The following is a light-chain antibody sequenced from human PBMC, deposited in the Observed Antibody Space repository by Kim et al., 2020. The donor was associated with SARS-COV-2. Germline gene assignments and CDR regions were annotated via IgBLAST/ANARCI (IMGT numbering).Light chain of an antibody. CDR3: SSFTSRSTRV. J-gene: IGLJ3*02. CDR2: DVT. CDR1: SSDVGDYDY. Sequence: QSVLTQPASVSGSPGQSITISCTGTSSDVGDYDYVSWYQQHPGKAPKLMIYDVTKRPSGVSDRFSGSKSGNTASLTISGLQAEDEADYYCSSFTSRSTRVFGGGTKLTVL. V-gene: IGLV2-14*01.